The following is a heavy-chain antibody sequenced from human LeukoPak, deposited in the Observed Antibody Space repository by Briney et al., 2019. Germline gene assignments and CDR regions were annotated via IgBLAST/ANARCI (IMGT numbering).Heavy chain of an antibody. D-gene: IGHD2-2*02. CDR3: ANNQYCSSTSCYTGGFDY. V-gene: IGHV3-9*01. J-gene: IGHJ4*02. Sequence: GGSLRLSCAASGFTFGNYAMHWVRQAPGKGLEWVSGISWNSGSIGYADSVKGRFTISRDNAKNSLYLQMNSLRAEDTALYYCANNQYCSSTSCYTGGFDYWGQGTLVTVSS. CDR1: GFTFGNYA. CDR2: ISWNSGSI.